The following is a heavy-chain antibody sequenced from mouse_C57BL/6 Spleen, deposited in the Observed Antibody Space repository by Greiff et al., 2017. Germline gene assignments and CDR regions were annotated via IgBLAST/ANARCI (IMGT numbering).Heavy chain of an antibody. CDR2: INPSTGGT. V-gene: IGHV1-42*01. CDR1: GYSFTGYY. D-gene: IGHD1-1*01. J-gene: IGHJ4*01. Sequence: DVPLPESGPELVKPGASVKISCKASGYSFTGYYMNWVKQSPEKSLEWIGEINPSTGGTTYNQKFKAKATLTVDKSSSTAYMQLKSLTSEDSAVYYGARSRYGSSPYYAMDYWGQGTSVTVSS. CDR3: ARSRYGSSPYYAMDY.